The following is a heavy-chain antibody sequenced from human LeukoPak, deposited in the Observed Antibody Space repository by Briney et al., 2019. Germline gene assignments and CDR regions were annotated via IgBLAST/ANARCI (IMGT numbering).Heavy chain of an antibody. CDR1: GYTFTSYG. V-gene: IGHV1-18*01. CDR3: ARDIVGVGATSGTFDY. CDR2: ISAYNGNT. Sequence: ASVKVSCKASGYTFTSYGISWVRQAPGQGLEWMGWISAYNGNTNYAQKLQGRVTMTTDTSTSTAYMELRSRRSDDTAVYYCARDIVGVGATSGTFDYWGQGTLVTVSS. J-gene: IGHJ4*02. D-gene: IGHD1-26*01.